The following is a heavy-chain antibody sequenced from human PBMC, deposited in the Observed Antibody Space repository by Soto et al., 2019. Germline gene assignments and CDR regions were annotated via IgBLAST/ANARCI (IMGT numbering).Heavy chain of an antibody. CDR1: GGCISSSSYS. V-gene: IGHV4-39*01. CDR2: IYYSGST. J-gene: IGHJ3*02. CDR3: ARVRRSGYYPSRNDAFDI. D-gene: IGHD3-22*01. Sequence: PSETLSLTCTVSGGCISSSSYSWGWISQPPGKGLEWIGSIYYSGSTYYNPSLKSRVTISVDTSKNQFSLKLSSVTAADTAVYYCARVRRSGYYPSRNDAFDIWGQGTMVTGS.